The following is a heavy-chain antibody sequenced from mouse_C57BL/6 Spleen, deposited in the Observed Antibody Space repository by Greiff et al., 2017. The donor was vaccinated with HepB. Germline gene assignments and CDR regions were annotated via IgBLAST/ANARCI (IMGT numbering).Heavy chain of an antibody. Sequence: EVKVVESGGGLVQPGGSLSLSCAASGFTFTDYYMSWVRQPPGKALEWLGFIRNKANGYTTEYSASVKGRFTISRDNSQSILYLQMNALRAEDSATYYCARSLYYYGSSSWYFDVWGTGTTVTVSS. CDR3: ARSLYYYGSSSWYFDV. J-gene: IGHJ1*03. CDR1: GFTFTDYY. D-gene: IGHD1-1*01. V-gene: IGHV7-3*01. CDR2: IRNKANGYTT.